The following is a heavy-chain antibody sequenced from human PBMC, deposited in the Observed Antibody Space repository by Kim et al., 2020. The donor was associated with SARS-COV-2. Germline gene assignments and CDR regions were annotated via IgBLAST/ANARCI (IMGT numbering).Heavy chain of an antibody. CDR1: GGSISSSSYY. Sequence: SETLSLTCTVSGGSISSSSYYWGWIRQPPGKGLEWIGSIYYSGSTYYNPSLKSRVTISVDTSKNQFSLKLSSVTAADTAVYYCARTAGYSSSWYFFQHWGQGTLVTVSS. D-gene: IGHD6-13*01. V-gene: IGHV4-39*01. CDR2: IYYSGST. CDR3: ARTAGYSSSWYFFQH. J-gene: IGHJ1*01.